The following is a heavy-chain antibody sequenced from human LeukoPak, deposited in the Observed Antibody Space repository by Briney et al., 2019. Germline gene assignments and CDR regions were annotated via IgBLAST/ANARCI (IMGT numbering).Heavy chain of an antibody. J-gene: IGHJ4*02. Sequence: GGSLRLSCAASGFTFSSYRMSWVRQAPGKGLEWVANIKQDGSEKYYVDSVKGRFTISRDNAKNSLYLQMNSLRAEDTAVYYCARWLAARPPFDYWGQGTLVTVSS. CDR2: IKQDGSEK. D-gene: IGHD6-6*01. CDR3: ARWLAARPPFDY. CDR1: GFTFSSYR. V-gene: IGHV3-7*01.